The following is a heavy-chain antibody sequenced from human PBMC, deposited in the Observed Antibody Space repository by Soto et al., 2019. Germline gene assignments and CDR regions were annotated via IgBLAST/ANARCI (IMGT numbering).Heavy chain of an antibody. CDR1: GFTFSNNG. V-gene: IGHV3-33*01. CDR2: IWCDGINK. Sequence: QVQLVESGGGVVQPGRSLRLSCAASGFTFSNNGMHWVRQAPGKGLEWVAVIWCDGINKYYADSVKGRFIISRDNSKNTVYLQMNSLSAEDTAVYYCARDRVQMVDGLDVWGQGTTVTVSS. CDR3: ARDRVQMVDGLDV. J-gene: IGHJ6*02. D-gene: IGHD2-15*01.